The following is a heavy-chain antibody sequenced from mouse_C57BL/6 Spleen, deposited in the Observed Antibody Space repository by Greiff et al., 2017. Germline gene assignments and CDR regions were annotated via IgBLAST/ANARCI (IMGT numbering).Heavy chain of an antibody. D-gene: IGHD1-1*01. CDR1: GFTFSSYA. CDR3: ARDPYYYGSSHWYFEV. CDR2: ISDGGSYT. J-gene: IGHJ1*03. V-gene: IGHV5-4*01. Sequence: EVQLVESGGGLVKPGGSLKLSCAASGFTFSSYAMSWVRQTPEKRLEWVATISDGGSYTYYPDNVKGRFTISRDNAKNNLYLQMSHLKSEDTAMYYCARDPYYYGSSHWYFEVWGTGTTVTVAS.